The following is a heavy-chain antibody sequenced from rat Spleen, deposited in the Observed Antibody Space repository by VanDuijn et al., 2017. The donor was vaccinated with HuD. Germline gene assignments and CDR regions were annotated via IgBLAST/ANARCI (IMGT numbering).Heavy chain of an antibody. CDR2: INSAGTT. CDR3: ARGGYFDF. V-gene: IGHV3-3*01. CDR1: GHSIDSSYR. Sequence: EVQLQESGPGLVKPSQSLSLTCSVTGHSIDSSYRWNWIRKFPGNKLEWMGYINSAGTTNYNPSLKSRISITRDTSKNHFFLQVNSVSSEDTATYYCARGGYFDFWGPGTMVTVSS. J-gene: IGHJ1*01.